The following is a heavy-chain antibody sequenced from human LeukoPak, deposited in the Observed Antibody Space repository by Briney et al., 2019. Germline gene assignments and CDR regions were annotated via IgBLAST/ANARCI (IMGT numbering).Heavy chain of an antibody. CDR2: INHSGST. J-gene: IGHJ4*02. D-gene: IGHD6-13*01. V-gene: IGHV4-34*01. CDR1: GGSFSGYY. Sequence: SETLSLTCAVYGGSFSGYYWSWIRQPPGKGLEWNGEINHSGSTNYNPTLTSRVTISVDTSKNQFTLKLSSVTAADTAVYYCARARVRAAVGRFGFGYWGQGTLVTVSS. CDR3: ARARVRAAVGRFGFGY.